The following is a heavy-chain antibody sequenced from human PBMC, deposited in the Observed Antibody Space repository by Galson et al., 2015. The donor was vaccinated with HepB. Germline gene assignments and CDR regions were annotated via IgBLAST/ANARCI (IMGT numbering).Heavy chain of an antibody. V-gene: IGHV3-48*02. CDR2: ISSSSSTI. D-gene: IGHD6-6*01. CDR1: GFTFSSYA. Sequence: SLRLSCAASGFTFSSYAMNWVRQAPGKGLEWVSYISSSSSTIYYADSVKGRFTIPRDNAKNSLYLQMNSLRDEDTAVYYCARHRYSSSSPFGYWGQGTLVTVSS. J-gene: IGHJ4*02. CDR3: ARHRYSSSSPFGY.